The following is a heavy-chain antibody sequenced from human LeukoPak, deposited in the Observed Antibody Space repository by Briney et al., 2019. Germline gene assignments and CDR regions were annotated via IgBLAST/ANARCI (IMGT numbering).Heavy chain of an antibody. CDR1: GYTFTSYY. CDR3: ARVYGDPLYDFWSGYYTGDY. D-gene: IGHD3-3*01. V-gene: IGHV1-46*01. CDR2: INPSGGST. Sequence: ASVKVSCKASGYTFTSYYMHWVRQAPGQGLEWMGIINPSGGSTSYAQKFQGRVTMTRDTSTSTVYMELSSLRSEDTAVYYCARVYGDPLYDFWSGYYTGDYWGQGTLVTVSS. J-gene: IGHJ4*02.